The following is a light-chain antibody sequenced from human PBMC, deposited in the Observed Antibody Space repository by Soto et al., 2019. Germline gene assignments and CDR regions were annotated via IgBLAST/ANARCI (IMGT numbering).Light chain of an antibody. CDR1: SSDVGGYNY. CDR2: EVS. V-gene: IGLV2-14*01. Sequence: QSALTQPASVSGSPGQSITISCTGTSSDVGGYNYVSWSQQHPGKAPQLMIYEVSNRPSGVSNRFSGSKSGNTASLTISGLQAEDGADYYCSSYTSSSTYVFGTGTKV. J-gene: IGLJ1*01. CDR3: SSYTSSSTYV.